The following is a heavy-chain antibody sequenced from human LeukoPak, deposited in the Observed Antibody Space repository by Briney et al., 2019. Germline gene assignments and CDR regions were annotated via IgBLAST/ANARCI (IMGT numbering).Heavy chain of an antibody. CDR2: IYYSGST. J-gene: IGHJ4*02. Sequence: ASETLSLTCAVYGGSFSGYYWNWIRQPPGKGLEWIGYIYYSGSTNYNPSLKSRVTISVDTSKNQFSLKLSSVTAADTAVYYCARDYGDYVPYFDYWGQGTLVTVSS. CDR3: ARDYGDYVPYFDY. V-gene: IGHV4-59*01. D-gene: IGHD4-17*01. CDR1: GGSFSGYY.